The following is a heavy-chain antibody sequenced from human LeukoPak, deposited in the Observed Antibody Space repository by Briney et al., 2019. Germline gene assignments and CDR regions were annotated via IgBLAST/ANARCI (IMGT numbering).Heavy chain of an antibody. V-gene: IGHV3-23*01. J-gene: IGHJ4*02. CDR3: AKDFHSSGYYFEFWTFDY. CDR2: ISGSGGST. CDR1: GFTFSSYA. Sequence: GGSLRLSCAASGFTFSSYAMSWVRQAPGKGLEWVSAISGSGGSTYYADSVRGRFTISRDNSKHTLYLQMNSLRAEDTAVYYCAKDFHSSGYYFEFWTFDYWGQGTLVTVSS. D-gene: IGHD3-22*01.